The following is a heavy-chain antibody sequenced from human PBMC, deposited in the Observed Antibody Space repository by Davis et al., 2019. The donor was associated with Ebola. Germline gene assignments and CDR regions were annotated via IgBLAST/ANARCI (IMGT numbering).Heavy chain of an antibody. CDR2: INPSGGST. J-gene: IGHJ4*02. D-gene: IGHD2-2*01. CDR1: GYTFTSYY. V-gene: IGHV1-46*01. CDR3: ARMRLGYCSSTSCPFDY. Sequence: AASVKVSCKASGYTFTSYYMHWVRQAPGQGLEWMGIINPSGGSTSYAQKFQGRVTMTRDTSTSTVYMELSSLRSEDTAVYYCARMRLGYCSSTSCPFDYWGQGTLVTVSS.